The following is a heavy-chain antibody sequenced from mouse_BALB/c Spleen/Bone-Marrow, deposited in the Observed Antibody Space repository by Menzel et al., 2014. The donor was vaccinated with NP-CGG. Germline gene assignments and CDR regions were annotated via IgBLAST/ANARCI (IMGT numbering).Heavy chain of an antibody. Sequence: EVQLQQSGGGLVQPGGSLKLSCAASGFDFSRFWMSWVRQAPGKGLEWIGKINPDSSTINYTPSLKDKFTISRDNAKKTLYLQMSKVRSEDTALYYCARLNYYGNLFVWGAGTPVTVSS. D-gene: IGHD1-1*01. J-gene: IGHJ1*01. V-gene: IGHV4-1*02. CDR2: INPDSSTI. CDR3: ARLNYYGNLFV. CDR1: GFDFSRFW.